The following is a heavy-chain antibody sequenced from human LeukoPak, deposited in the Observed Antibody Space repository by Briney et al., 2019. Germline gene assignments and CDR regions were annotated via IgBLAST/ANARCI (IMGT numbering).Heavy chain of an antibody. J-gene: IGHJ4*02. CDR3: TRGDYSNYDY. CDR2: IRNRPNGATT. Sequence: GGSLRLSCTASGFTFGDYAMSWFRQAPGKGLEWVGFIRNRPNGATTEYAASVKGRFTISRDDSKSIAYLQMNSLKIEDTAVYYCTRGDYSNYDYWGQGTLVTVSS. V-gene: IGHV3-49*03. D-gene: IGHD4-11*01. CDR1: GFTFGDYA.